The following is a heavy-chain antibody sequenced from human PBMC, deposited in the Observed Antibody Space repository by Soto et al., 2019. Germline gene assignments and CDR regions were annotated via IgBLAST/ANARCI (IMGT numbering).Heavy chain of an antibody. D-gene: IGHD1-26*01. CDR2: ISYDGSNK. V-gene: IGHV3-30-3*01. CDR3: ARGPRGASHFDY. J-gene: IGHJ4*02. CDR1: GFTFSSYA. Sequence: GGSLRLSCAASGFTFSSYAMHWVRQAPGKGLEWVAVISYDGSNKYYADSVKGRFTVSRDNSKNTLYLQMNSLRAEDTAVYYCARGPRGASHFDYWGQGTLVTVSS.